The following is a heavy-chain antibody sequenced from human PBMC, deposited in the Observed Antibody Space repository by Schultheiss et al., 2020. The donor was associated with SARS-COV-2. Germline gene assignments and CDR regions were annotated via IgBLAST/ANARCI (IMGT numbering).Heavy chain of an antibody. CDR3: ARQEGYYYDSSGYYY. J-gene: IGHJ3*01. V-gene: IGHV4-39*01. CDR1: GGSISSSSYY. CDR2: INHSGST. D-gene: IGHD3-22*01. Sequence: SQTLSLTCTVSGGSISSSSYYWGWIRQPPGKGLEWIGEINHSGSTYYNPSLKSRVTISVDTSKNQFSLKLSSVTAADTAVYYCARQEGYYYDSSGYYYWGQGTMVTVSS.